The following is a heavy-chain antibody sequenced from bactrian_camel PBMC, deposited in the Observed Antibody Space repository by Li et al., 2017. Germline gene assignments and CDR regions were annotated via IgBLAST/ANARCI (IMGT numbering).Heavy chain of an antibody. CDR3: AADKTELRSLIVSGGRTFPPLLSY. D-gene: IGHD6*01. CDR1: GYPYNSYC. CDR2: IYPGTGTT. Sequence: HVQLVESGGGSVQAGGSLRLSCEVSGYPYNSYCMGWFRQAPGKEREAVVGIYPGTGTTYYADSVKGRFTVSLDNAKSVMYLEMNALKREDTAMYYCAADKTELRSLIVSGGRTFPPLLSYWGQGTQVTVS. V-gene: IGHV3S1*01. J-gene: IGHJ4*01.